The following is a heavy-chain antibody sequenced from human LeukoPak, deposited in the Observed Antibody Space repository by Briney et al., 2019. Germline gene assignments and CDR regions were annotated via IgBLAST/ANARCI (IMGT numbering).Heavy chain of an antibody. J-gene: IGHJ6*02. CDR1: GFTFSSYS. CDR2: ISSSSSYI. CDR3: ARGVPITMVRGVLYYYYGMDV. V-gene: IGHV3-21*04. D-gene: IGHD3-10*01. Sequence: GGSLRLSCAASGFTFSSYSMNWVRQAPGKGLEWVSSISSSSSYIYYADSVKGRFTISRDNAKNPLYLQMNSLRSEDTAVYYCARGVPITMVRGVLYYYYGMDVWGQGTTVTVSS.